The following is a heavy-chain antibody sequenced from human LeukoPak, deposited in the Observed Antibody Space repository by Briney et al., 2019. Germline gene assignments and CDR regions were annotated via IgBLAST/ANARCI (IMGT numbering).Heavy chain of an antibody. CDR3: ARAVRSTGFDY. CDR2: INPNSNGL. CDR1: GYSLSDHY. V-gene: IGHV1-2*02. Sequence: ASVKVSCKASGYSLSDHYMHWVRQAPGQGLEWMGWINPNSNGLNNYAQKFQGRVTMTRDTSISTAYMELSRLRSDDTAVYYCARAVRSTGFDYWGQGTLVTVSS. J-gene: IGHJ4*02. D-gene: IGHD1-1*01.